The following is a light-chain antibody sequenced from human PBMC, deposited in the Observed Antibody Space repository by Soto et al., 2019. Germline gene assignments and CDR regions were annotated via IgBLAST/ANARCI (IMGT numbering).Light chain of an antibody. CDR2: EVS. CDR3: SSYTSSSTRV. J-gene: IGLJ1*01. V-gene: IGLV2-14*01. Sequence: QSVLTQPASVSGSPGQSITISCTGTSSDVGGYNYVSWYQQHPGKAPKLMIYEVSNRPSGVSNRFSGSKSGNTASLTISGLQAEDEAHYYCSSYTSSSTRVFGTGTKLTVL. CDR1: SSDVGGYNY.